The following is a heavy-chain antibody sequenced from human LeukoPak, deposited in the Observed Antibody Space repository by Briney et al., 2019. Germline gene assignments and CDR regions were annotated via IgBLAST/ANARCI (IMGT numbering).Heavy chain of an antibody. J-gene: IGHJ4*02. V-gene: IGHV4-4*07. CDR1: GVSISNYH. CDR2: IHTSGST. D-gene: IGHD6-19*01. CDR3: ARRDISSGWSFDY. Sequence: SETLSLTCTVSGVSISNYHWSWIRQPAGKGLEWIGQIHTSGSTNYNPPLKSRVTMSIDTPENQLSLTIRSVTAADTAVYYCARRDISSGWSFDYWGQGTLVTVSS.